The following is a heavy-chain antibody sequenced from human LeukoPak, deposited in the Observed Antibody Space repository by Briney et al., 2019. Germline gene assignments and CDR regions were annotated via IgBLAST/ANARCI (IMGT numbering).Heavy chain of an antibody. D-gene: IGHD3-9*01. J-gene: IGHJ4*02. Sequence: PGGSLRLSCAAAGSTFSTLAMNWARQAPGKGLEWVSTITGSGGSTYYADSVKGRFTISRDNSKNTLSLQMNSLRAEDTAVYYCAKDLTGYPMWGQGTLVTVSS. CDR2: ITGSGGST. V-gene: IGHV3-23*01. CDR3: AKDLTGYPM. CDR1: GSTFSTLA.